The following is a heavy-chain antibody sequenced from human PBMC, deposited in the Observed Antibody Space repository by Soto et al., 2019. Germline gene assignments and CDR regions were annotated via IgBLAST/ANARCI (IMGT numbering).Heavy chain of an antibody. Sequence: QVHLLESGPGLVKPSQTLSLTCSVSGDSISTVDYFWAWIRQPPGQALEYIGYIYKSTTTYYNPSFESRVAISLDTSKSQFSLTVTSVTAADTAVYFSARGRYCLTGRCFPNWFDSWGQGTLVTVSS. V-gene: IGHV4-30-4*01. CDR3: ARGRYCLTGRCFPNWFDS. CDR2: IYKSTTT. J-gene: IGHJ5*01. D-gene: IGHD2-15*01. CDR1: GDSISTVDYF.